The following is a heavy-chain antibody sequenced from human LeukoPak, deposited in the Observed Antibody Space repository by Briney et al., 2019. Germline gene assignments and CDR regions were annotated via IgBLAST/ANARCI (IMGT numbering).Heavy chain of an antibody. CDR1: AFIFSNAW. J-gene: IGHJ4*02. Sequence: GGSLRLSCAASAFIFSNAWMNWVRKAPGKGLEWVGRIKSNTDGGTTHYAEPVKGRFTISRDDSKNTLYLQMNSLKTEDTAVYYCTTEERVSSGYCSGGSCYIDYWGRGTLVTVSS. CDR3: TTEERVSSGYCSGGSCYIDY. CDR2: IKSNTDGGTT. V-gene: IGHV3-15*01. D-gene: IGHD2-15*01.